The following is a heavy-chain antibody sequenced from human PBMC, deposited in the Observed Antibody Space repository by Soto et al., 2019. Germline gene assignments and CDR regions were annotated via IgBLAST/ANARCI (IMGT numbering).Heavy chain of an antibody. Sequence: GGSLRLSCAASGFPFSSYGMPWVRQAPGKGLEWVAVISYDGSNKYYADSVKGRFTISRDNSKNTLYLQMNSLRAEDTAVYYFARDPGIAVAGTYSGMDVWGQGTTVTVSS. CDR1: GFPFSSYG. V-gene: IGHV3-30-3*01. CDR3: ARDPGIAVAGTYSGMDV. D-gene: IGHD6-19*01. J-gene: IGHJ6*02. CDR2: ISYDGSNK.